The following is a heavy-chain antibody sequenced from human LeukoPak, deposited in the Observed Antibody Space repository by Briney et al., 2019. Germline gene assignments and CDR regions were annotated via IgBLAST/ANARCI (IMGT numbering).Heavy chain of an antibody. CDR2: INHSGST. V-gene: IGHV4-34*01. Sequence: PSETLSVTCAVYGGSFNGYYWSWIRQPQGKGLEWIGEINHSGSTNYNPSLKSRVTISVDTSKNQFSLKLSSVTAADTAVYYCARLGLGELFRGDYWGQGTLVTVSS. CDR3: ARLGLGELFRGDY. CDR1: GGSFNGYY. J-gene: IGHJ4*02. D-gene: IGHD3-10*01.